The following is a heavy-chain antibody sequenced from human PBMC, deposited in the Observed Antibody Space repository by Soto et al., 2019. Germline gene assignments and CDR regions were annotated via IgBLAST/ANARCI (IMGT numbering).Heavy chain of an antibody. CDR1: GGTFSSYA. CDR2: IIPIFGTA. V-gene: IGHV1-69*13. CDR3: ARVVIVATIPLNDY. D-gene: IGHD5-12*01. Sequence: ASVKVSCKASGGTFSSYAISWVRQAPGQGLEWMGGIIPIFGTANYAQKFQGRVTITADESTSTAYMELSRLRSDDTAVYYCARVVIVATIPLNDYWGQGTLVTVSS. J-gene: IGHJ4*02.